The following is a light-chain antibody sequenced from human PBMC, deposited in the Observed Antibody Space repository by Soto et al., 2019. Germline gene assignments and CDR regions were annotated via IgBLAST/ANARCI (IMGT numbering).Light chain of an antibody. CDR3: QQFSSPPFFP. CDR2: WAS. J-gene: IGKJ2*01. CDR1: QSVFKGSNNKDC. V-gene: IGKV4-1*01. Sequence: DIVMTQSPDSLAVSLGERATINCKSSQSVFKGSNNKDCLAWYQQKPGQPPQLLLYWASTRESGVPDRFSGSGSGTDFTLTISRLQSEDVEIYYCQQFSSPPFFPFGQGTKVEIK.